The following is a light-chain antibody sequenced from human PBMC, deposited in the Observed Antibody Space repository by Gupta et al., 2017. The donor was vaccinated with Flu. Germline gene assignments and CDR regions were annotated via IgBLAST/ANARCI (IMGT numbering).Light chain of an antibody. CDR1: SGSVSTSSN. CDR3: AGDMGSGSWV. V-gene: IGLV8-61*01. CDR2: STN. J-gene: IGLJ3*02. Sequence: QTVVTQEPSFSVSPGGTVTLTCGLSSGSVSTSSNPSWYQQTPGQAPRTLIYSTNTRSSGVPARFSGSILGNKAALTITGAQADEESDYYCAGDMGSGSWVFGGGTKLTVL.